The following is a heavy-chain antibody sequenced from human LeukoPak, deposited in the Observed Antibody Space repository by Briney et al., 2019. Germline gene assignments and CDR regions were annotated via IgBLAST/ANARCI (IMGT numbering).Heavy chain of an antibody. D-gene: IGHD6-19*01. CDR2: ISYDGSNK. Sequence: PGRSLRLSCAASGFTFSSYAMHWVRQAPGKGVEWVAVISYDGSNKYYADSVKGRFTISRDNSKNTLYLQMNSLRAEDTAVYYCARATGYSSGWYASWGQGTLVTVSS. CDR1: GFTFSSYA. V-gene: IGHV3-30*04. CDR3: ARATGYSSGWYAS. J-gene: IGHJ5*01.